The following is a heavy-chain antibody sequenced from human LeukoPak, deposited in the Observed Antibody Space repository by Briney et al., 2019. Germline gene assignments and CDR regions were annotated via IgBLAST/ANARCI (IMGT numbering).Heavy chain of an antibody. J-gene: IGHJ4*02. CDR1: RFTFNYYA. Sequence: GGSLRLSCAASRFTFNYYAMHWVRQAPGKGLERVAVISYDGSDKYYADSVKGRFTISRDNSKNTLYLQMNSLRAEDTAVYYCAKDLRGSGWYYFDYWGQGTLVTVSS. CDR2: ISYDGSDK. V-gene: IGHV3-30*18. D-gene: IGHD6-19*01. CDR3: AKDLRGSGWYYFDY.